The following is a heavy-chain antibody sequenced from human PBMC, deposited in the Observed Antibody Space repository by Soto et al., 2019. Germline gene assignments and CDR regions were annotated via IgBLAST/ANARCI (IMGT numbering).Heavy chain of an antibody. V-gene: IGHV4-34*01. Sequence: SETLSLTCAVYGGSFSGYYWSWIRQPPGKGLEWIGEINHTGSTTYNPSLKSRVTISVDTSKNQFSLKLSSVTAADTAVYYCARHGDIGYDYFDHWGQGTQVTVSS. CDR1: GGSFSGYY. D-gene: IGHD5-12*01. CDR3: ARHGDIGYDYFDH. CDR2: INHTGST. J-gene: IGHJ4*02.